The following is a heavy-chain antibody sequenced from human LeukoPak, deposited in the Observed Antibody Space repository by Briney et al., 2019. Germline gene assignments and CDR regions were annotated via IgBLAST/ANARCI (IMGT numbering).Heavy chain of an antibody. CDR1: GFTFSSYA. Sequence: PGGSLRLSCAASGFTFSSYAMHWVRQAPGKGLEWVAVISYDGSNKYYADSVKGRFTISGDNSKNTLYRQMNSLRAEDTAVYYCARDLDDSSGYYWGQGTLVTV. J-gene: IGHJ4*02. D-gene: IGHD3-22*01. CDR2: ISYDGSNK. V-gene: IGHV3-30-3*01. CDR3: ARDLDDSSGYY.